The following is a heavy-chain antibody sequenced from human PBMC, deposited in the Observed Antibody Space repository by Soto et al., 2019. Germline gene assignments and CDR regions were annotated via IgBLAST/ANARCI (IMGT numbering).Heavy chain of an antibody. CDR1: GGSFSGYY. V-gene: IGHV4-34*01. D-gene: IGHD6-6*01. J-gene: IGHJ6*02. CDR2: INHSGST. CDR3: ARGRLRARYYYYGMDV. Sequence: PSETLSLTCAVYGGSFSGYYWSWIRQPPGKGLEWIGEINHSGSTNYNPSLKSRVTISVDTSKNQFSLKLSSVTAADTAVYYCARGRLRARYYYYGMDVWGQGTTVTVSS.